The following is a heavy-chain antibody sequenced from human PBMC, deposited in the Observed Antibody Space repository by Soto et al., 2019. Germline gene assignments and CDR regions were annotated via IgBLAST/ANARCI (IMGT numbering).Heavy chain of an antibody. D-gene: IGHD2-2*01. V-gene: IGHV3-74*01. CDR1: GFTFSSFW. CDR2: INTDGSST. J-gene: IGHJ4*02. Sequence: EVQLVESGGGLVQPGGSLRLSCAVSGFTFSSFWMHWVRQAPGEGLVWVSRINTDGSSTSYADSVKGRFTISRDNAKNTLYLQMNSLRVGDTAMYYCAKRLVDTCGLSYWGQGTLVTVSS. CDR3: AKRLVDTCGLSY.